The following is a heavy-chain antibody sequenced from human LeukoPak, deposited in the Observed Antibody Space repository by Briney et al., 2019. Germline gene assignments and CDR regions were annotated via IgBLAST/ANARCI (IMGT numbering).Heavy chain of an antibody. CDR2: ISSSSSYI. V-gene: IGHV3-21*01. CDR3: ARVTPYYYYYMDV. Sequence: GGSLRLSCAASGFTLSSYAMSWVRQAPGKGLEWVSSISSSSSYIYYADSVKGRFTISRDNAKNSLYLQMNSLRAEDTAVYYCARVTPYYYYYMDVWGKGTTVTISS. CDR1: GFTLSSYA. D-gene: IGHD1-14*01. J-gene: IGHJ6*03.